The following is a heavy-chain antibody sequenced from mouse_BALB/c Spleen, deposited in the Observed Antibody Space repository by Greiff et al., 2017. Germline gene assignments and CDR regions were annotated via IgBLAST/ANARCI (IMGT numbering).Heavy chain of an antibody. V-gene: IGHV1-5*01. CDR3: TRDYGSSYCYFDV. J-gene: IGHJ1*01. CDR1: GYSFTSYW. CDR2: IYPGNSDT. Sequence: EVQLQQSGTVLARPGASVKLSCTASGYSFTSYWMHWVKQRPGQGLEWIGAIYPGNSDTSYNQKFKGKAKLTAVTSASTAYMELSSLTTEDSAVYDGTRDYGSSYCYFDVWGEGTTVTVSS. D-gene: IGHD1-1*01.